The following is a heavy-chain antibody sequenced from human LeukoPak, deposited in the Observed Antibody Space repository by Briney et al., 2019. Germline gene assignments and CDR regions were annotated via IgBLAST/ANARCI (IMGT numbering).Heavy chain of an antibody. CDR3: ASVYYDSSGYYYYFDY. CDR2: INHSGST. CDR1: GGSFSGYY. V-gene: IGHV4-34*01. Sequence: SGTLSLTCAVYGGSFSGYYWSWIRQPPGKGLEWIGEINHSGSTNYNPSLKSRVTISVDTSKNQFSLKLSSVTAADTAVYYCASVYYDSSGYYYYFDYWGQGTLVTVSS. D-gene: IGHD3-22*01. J-gene: IGHJ4*02.